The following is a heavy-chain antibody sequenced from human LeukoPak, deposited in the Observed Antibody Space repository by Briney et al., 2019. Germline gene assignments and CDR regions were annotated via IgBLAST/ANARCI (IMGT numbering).Heavy chain of an antibody. CDR2: INHSGST. Sequence: PSETLSLTCAVYGGSFSGYYWSWIRQPPGKGLEWIGEINHSGSTNYNPSLKSRVTISVDTSKNQFSLKLSSVTAADTAVYYCAGAYCGGDCYLQPPVYWGKGTLVTVSS. D-gene: IGHD2-21*02. J-gene: IGHJ4*02. V-gene: IGHV4-34*01. CDR1: GGSFSGYY. CDR3: AGAYCGGDCYLQPPVY.